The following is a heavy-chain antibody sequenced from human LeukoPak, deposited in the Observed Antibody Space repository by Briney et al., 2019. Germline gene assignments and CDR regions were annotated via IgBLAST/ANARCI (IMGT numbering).Heavy chain of an antibody. CDR1: IFTFSTYA. CDR3: AKSHSVEQRGYFDY. CDR2: IANGGGST. V-gene: IGHV3-23*01. D-gene: IGHD1/OR15-1a*01. J-gene: IGHJ4*02. Sequence: GGSLGLSCAASIFTFSTYAMSWVRQAPRKGLEWISTIANGGGSTYYADSVKGRFTISRDNSKNTLYLQMNSLRAEDTAVYYCAKSHSVEQRGYFDYWGQGTLVTVSS.